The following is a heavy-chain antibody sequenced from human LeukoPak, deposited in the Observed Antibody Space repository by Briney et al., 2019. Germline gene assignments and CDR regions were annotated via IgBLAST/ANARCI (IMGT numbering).Heavy chain of an antibody. Sequence: SETLSLTCTVSGGSISSSSYYWGWIPQPPGMGLEWIGSIYYSGSTYSNPSLKSRVTISVDTSKNQFSLKLSSVTAADTAVYYCASMDESIAAAERPNSGYYYYYMDVWGKGTTVTVSS. J-gene: IGHJ6*03. D-gene: IGHD6-13*01. CDR3: ASMDESIAAAERPNSGYYYYYMDV. CDR2: IYYSGST. V-gene: IGHV4-39*07. CDR1: GGSISSSSYY.